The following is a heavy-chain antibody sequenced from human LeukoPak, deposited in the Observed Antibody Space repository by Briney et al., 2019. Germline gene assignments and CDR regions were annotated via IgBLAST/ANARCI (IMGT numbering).Heavy chain of an antibody. CDR3: AIYPTTVTTTRGYFDY. D-gene: IGHD4-17*01. J-gene: IGHJ4*02. CDR2: IIPIFGTA. Sequence: SVKVSCKASGGTFSSYAISWVRQAPGQGLEWMGGIIPIFGTANYAQKFQGRVTITADESTSTAYMELSSLRSEDTAVYYCAIYPTTVTTTRGYFDYWGQGTLVTVFS. CDR1: GGTFSSYA. V-gene: IGHV1-69*13.